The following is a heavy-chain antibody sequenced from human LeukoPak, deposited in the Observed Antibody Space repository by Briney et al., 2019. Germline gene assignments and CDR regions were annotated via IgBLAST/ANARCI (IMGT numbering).Heavy chain of an antibody. CDR3: AKGGQLVLGVDY. CDR1: GFTFSGYG. V-gene: IGHV3-23*01. CDR2: ISGSGGST. J-gene: IGHJ4*02. D-gene: IGHD6-13*01. Sequence: GGSLRLSCAASGFTFSGYGMSWVRQAPGKGLEWVSAISGSGGSTYYADSVKGRFTISRDNSKNTLYLQMNSLRAEDTAVYYCAKGGQLVLGVDYWGQGTLVTVSS.